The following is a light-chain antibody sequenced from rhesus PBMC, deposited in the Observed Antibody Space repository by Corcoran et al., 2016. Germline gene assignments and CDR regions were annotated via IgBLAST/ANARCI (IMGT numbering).Light chain of an antibody. CDR1: QSLVHSDGKTS. CDR3: VQGTNVPWT. J-gene: IGKJ1*01. CDR2: QVS. V-gene: IGKV2S8*01. Sequence: DVVMTQSPLSLPVTPGQPASISCRSSQSLVHSDGKTSLRWLQQKAGQPPRRLIYQVSNRDYGVPDRFSGSGAATYFTLKISRVEAEDVGVYYCVQGTNVPWTFGQGTKVEIK.